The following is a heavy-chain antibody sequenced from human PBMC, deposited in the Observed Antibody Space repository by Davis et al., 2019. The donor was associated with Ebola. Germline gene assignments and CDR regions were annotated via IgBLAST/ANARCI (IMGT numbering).Heavy chain of an antibody. J-gene: IGHJ4*02. Sequence: MPSETLSLTCTVSGGSISSHYWTWIRQPPGKGLEWIGSIYYSGSTYYNPSLKSRVTISVDTSKNQFSLKLSSVTAADTAVYYCARQRQWLVLWGQGTLVTVSS. V-gene: IGHV4-39*01. CDR3: ARQRQWLVL. CDR2: IYYSGST. CDR1: GGSISSHY. D-gene: IGHD6-19*01.